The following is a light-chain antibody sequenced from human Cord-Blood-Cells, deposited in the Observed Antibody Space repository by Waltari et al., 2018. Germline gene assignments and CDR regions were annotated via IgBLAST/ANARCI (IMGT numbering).Light chain of an antibody. Sequence: QSVLTQPPSVSGAPGQRVTISCTGSSSTIGAGYDVHWYQQLPGTDPKLLIYGNSNRPSGVPDRFSGSKSGTSASLAITGLQAEDEADYYCQSYDSSLSGYVFGTGTKVTVL. CDR2: GNS. CDR3: QSYDSSLSGYV. V-gene: IGLV1-40*01. CDR1: SSTIGAGYD. J-gene: IGLJ1*01.